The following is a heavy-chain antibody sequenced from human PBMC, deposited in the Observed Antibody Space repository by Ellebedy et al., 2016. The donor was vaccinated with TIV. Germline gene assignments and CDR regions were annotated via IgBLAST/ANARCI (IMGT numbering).Heavy chain of an antibody. CDR1: GGSISSYY. V-gene: IGHV4-59*01. Sequence: SETLSLTCAVYGGSISSYYWSWIRQPPGKGLECIGYIYYSGSTNYNPSLKSRVTLSIDTSKNQFSLNLSSVTAADTAVYYCARVRGPHNKNWFDPWGQGTQVTVSS. J-gene: IGHJ5*02. D-gene: IGHD1-14*01. CDR3: ARVRGPHNKNWFDP. CDR2: IYYSGST.